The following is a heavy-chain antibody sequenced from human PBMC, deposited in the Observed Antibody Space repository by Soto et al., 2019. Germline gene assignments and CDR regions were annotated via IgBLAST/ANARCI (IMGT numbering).Heavy chain of an antibody. CDR1: GGTFSSYA. Sequence: QVQLVQSGAEVKKPGSSVKVSCKASGGTFSSYAISWVRQAPGQGLEWMGGIIPIFGTANYAQKFRGRVTITADESTSTAYMELSSLRSEDTTVYYCARAVVDYYDSSGYSFDAFDIWGQGTMVTVSS. D-gene: IGHD3-22*01. J-gene: IGHJ3*02. V-gene: IGHV1-69*01. CDR2: IIPIFGTA. CDR3: ARAVVDYYDSSGYSFDAFDI.